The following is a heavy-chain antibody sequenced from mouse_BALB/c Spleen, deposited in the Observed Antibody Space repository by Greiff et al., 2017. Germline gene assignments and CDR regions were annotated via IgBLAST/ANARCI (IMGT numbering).Heavy chain of an antibody. Sequence: VQLQQSGAELMKPGASVKISCKATGYTFSSYWLEWVKQRPGHGLEWIGEILPGSGSTNYNEKFKGKATFTADTSSNTAYMQLSSLTSEDSAVYYCASYYYGSRFAYWGQGTLVTVSA. V-gene: IGHV1-9*01. CDR3: ASYYYGSRFAY. J-gene: IGHJ3*01. D-gene: IGHD1-1*01. CDR1: GYTFSSYW. CDR2: ILPGSGST.